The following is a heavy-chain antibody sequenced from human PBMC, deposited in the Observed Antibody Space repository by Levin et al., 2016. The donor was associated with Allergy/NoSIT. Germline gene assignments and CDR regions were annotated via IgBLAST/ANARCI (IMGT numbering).Heavy chain of an antibody. CDR1: GFTFSSYA. Sequence: GESLKISCAASGFTFSSYAMSWVRQAPGKGLEWVSAISGSGGSTYYADSVKGRFTISRDNSKNTLYLQMNSLRAEDTAVYYCTFGTDYPTDYWGQGTLVTVSS. CDR2: ISGSGGST. J-gene: IGHJ4*02. V-gene: IGHV3-23*01. CDR3: TFGTDYPTDY. D-gene: IGHD4-11*01.